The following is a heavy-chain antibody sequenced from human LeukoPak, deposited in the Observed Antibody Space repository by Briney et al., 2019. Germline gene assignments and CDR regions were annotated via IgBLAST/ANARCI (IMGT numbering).Heavy chain of an antibody. J-gene: IGHJ3*02. V-gene: IGHV4-59*01. CDR2: IYYSGST. Sequence: SKTLSLTCTVSGGSISSYYWSWIRQPPGKGLEWIGYIYYSGSTNYNPSLKSRVTISVDTSKNQFSLKLSSVTAADTAVYYCARLVVVAALDIWGQGTMVTVSS. D-gene: IGHD2-15*01. CDR3: ARLVVVAALDI. CDR1: GGSISSYY.